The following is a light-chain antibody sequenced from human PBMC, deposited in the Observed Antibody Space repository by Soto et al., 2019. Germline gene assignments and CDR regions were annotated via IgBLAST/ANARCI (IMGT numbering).Light chain of an antibody. CDR3: QQYNNWPIT. CDR1: QSVSSN. V-gene: IGKV3-15*01. Sequence: EIVLTQSPLSLSLSTVEIATLSCRASQSVSSNLAWYPQKPGQAPRLLIYGASTRATDIPARFSGSGSGTEFTLTISSLQSEDFAVYYCQQYNNWPITFGQGTRLEIK. J-gene: IGKJ5*01. CDR2: GAS.